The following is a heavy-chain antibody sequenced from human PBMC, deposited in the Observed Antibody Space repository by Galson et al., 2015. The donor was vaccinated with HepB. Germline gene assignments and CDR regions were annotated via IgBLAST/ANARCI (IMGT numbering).Heavy chain of an antibody. Sequence: SETLSLTCTVSGGSISSYYWSWFRQPPGKGLEWIGDIYYSGSTNYNPSLKSRVTISVDTSKNQFSLKLSSVTAADTAGYYCARGWYSRRSLYFDYWGQGTLVTVSS. V-gene: IGHV4-59*01. CDR2: IYYSGST. CDR1: GGSISSYY. CDR3: ARGWYSRRSLYFDY. D-gene: IGHD6-13*01. J-gene: IGHJ4*02.